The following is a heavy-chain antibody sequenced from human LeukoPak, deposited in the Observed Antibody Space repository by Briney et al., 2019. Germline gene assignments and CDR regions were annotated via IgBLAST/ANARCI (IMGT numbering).Heavy chain of an antibody. J-gene: IGHJ6*02. CDR2: IYPGDSDT. V-gene: IGHV5-51*01. CDR3: AKWDGHYYGSGSYSYYYYGMDV. D-gene: IGHD3-10*01. Sequence: GESLKISCKGSGYSFTSYWIGWVRQMPGKGLEWMGIIYPGDSDTRYSPSFQGQVTISADKSISTAYLQWSSLKASDTAMYYCAKWDGHYYGSGSYSYYYYGMDVWGQGTTVTVSS. CDR1: GYSFTSYW.